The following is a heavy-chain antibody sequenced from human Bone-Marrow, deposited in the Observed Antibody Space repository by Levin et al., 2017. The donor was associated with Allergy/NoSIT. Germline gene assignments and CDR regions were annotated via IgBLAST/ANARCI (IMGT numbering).Heavy chain of an antibody. CDR1: GGSMNSNDYF. D-gene: IGHD3-9*01. V-gene: IGHV4-39*01. Sequence: PSETLSLTCSVSGGSMNSNDYFWAWIRQPPGKGLEWIGSVSHSGTTYYNPSLKSRISFSVDTPKSQFSLKMRSVTAADSAVYFCARSPHLYDILTSSFRYSFDFWGQGTLVTVSS. CDR3: ARSPHLYDILTSSFRYSFDF. J-gene: IGHJ4*02. CDR2: VSHSGTT.